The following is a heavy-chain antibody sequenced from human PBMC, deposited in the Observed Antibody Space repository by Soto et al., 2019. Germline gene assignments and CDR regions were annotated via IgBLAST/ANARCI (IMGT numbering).Heavy chain of an antibody. CDR2: IYYSGST. D-gene: IGHD3-9*01. CDR3: ARCPQYDILTGYNNEWGTWHAY. V-gene: IGHV4-31*03. Sequence: SSETLSLTCTVSGGSISSGGYYWSWIRQHPGKGLEWIGYIYYSGSTYYNPSLKSRVTISVDTSKNQFSLKLSSVTAADTAVYYCARCPQYDILTGYNNEWGTWHAYWGQGTLVTVSS. J-gene: IGHJ4*02. CDR1: GGSISSGGYY.